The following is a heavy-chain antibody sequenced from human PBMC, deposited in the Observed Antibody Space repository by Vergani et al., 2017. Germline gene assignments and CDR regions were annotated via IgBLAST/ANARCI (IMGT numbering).Heavy chain of an antibody. D-gene: IGHD2/OR15-2a*01. Sequence: QLQLQQSGPGLVKPSETPSLTCTVSGYSLSTSNYYWGWIRQPPGKGLEWLGNIYYTGSTYYNPALKTRVTISVDTSKDHFSLQLSSVTATDTAVYYCARFPNIVGENWFDSWGQGTLVTVSS. J-gene: IGHJ5*01. CDR3: ARFPNIVGENWFDS. CDR2: IYYTGST. CDR1: GYSLSTSNYY. V-gene: IGHV4-39*02.